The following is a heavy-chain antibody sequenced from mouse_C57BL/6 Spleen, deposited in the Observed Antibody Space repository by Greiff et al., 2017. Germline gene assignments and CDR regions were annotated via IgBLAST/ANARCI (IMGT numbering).Heavy chain of an antibody. D-gene: IGHD2-4*01. V-gene: IGHV1-26*01. CDR1: GYTFTDYY. Sequence: VQLQQSGPELVKPGASVKISCKASGYTFTDYYMNWVKQSHGKSLEWIGDINPNNGGTSYNQKFKGKATLTVDKSSSTAYIELRSLTSEDSAVYYCARRGGYDYGDAMDYWGQGTSVTVSS. CDR3: ARRGGYDYGDAMDY. CDR2: INPNNGGT. J-gene: IGHJ4*01.